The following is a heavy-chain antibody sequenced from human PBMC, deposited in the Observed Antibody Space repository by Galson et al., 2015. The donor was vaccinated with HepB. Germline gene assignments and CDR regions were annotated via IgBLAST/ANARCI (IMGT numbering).Heavy chain of an antibody. J-gene: IGHJ3*02. CDR1: GFTFSDYY. CDR3: ARVSYQDYGDAFDI. Sequence: SLRLSCAAAGFTFSDYYMSWIRQAPGKGLEWVSSISSSSGYTIYADSVKGRFTISRDNAKNALYLQMNSLRAEDTAVYYCARVSYQDYGDAFDICGQGTMVTVSS. V-gene: IGHV3-11*06. CDR2: ISSSSGYT. D-gene: IGHD4-17*01.